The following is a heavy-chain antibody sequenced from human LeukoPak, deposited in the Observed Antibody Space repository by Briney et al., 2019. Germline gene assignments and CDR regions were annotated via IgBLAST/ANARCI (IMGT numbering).Heavy chain of an antibody. V-gene: IGHV1-8*01. D-gene: IGHD2-2*01. CDR1: GYTFTKHG. J-gene: IGHJ3*02. CDR2: MNPNSGNT. Sequence: ASVKVSCKASGYTFTKHGISWVRQAPGQGLEWMGWMNPNSGNTGYAQKFQGRVTMTRNTSISTAYMELSSLRSEDTAVYYCARGSKQGSTVFDIWGQGTMVTVSS. CDR3: ARGSKQGSTVFDI.